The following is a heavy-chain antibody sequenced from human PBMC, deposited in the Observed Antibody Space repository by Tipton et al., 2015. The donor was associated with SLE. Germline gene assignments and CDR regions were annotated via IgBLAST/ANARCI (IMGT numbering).Heavy chain of an antibody. Sequence: LRLSCTVSGGSISSYYWSWIRQPPGKGLEWIGYIYYSGSTNYNPSLKSRVTISVDTSKNQFSLKLSSVTAADTAVYYCARGGTARAYWYFDLWGRGTLVTVSS. CDR2: IYYSGST. CDR3: ARGGTARAYWYFDL. CDR1: GGSISSYY. D-gene: IGHD5-18*01. J-gene: IGHJ2*01. V-gene: IGHV4-59*08.